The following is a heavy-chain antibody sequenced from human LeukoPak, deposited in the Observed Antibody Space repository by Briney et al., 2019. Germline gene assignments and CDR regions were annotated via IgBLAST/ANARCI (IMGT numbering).Heavy chain of an antibody. V-gene: IGHV3-23*01. CDR2: ISGDGDST. CDR1: GFTFSSNA. D-gene: IGHD4-17*01. CDR3: ARDRLTTVTTFHFDY. J-gene: IGHJ4*02. Sequence: GGSLRLSCAASGFTFSSNAMSWVRQAPGRGLEWVSSISGDGDSTYYADSVKGRFTISRDNSKNTLYLQMSSLRAEDTAMYYCARDRLTTVTTFHFDYWGQGTLVTVSS.